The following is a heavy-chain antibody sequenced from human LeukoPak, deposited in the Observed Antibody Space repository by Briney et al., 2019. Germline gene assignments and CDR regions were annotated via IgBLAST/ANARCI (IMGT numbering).Heavy chain of an antibody. CDR3: AKGTYDFWSGYSYYFDY. D-gene: IGHD3-3*01. CDR2: ISWNSGSI. J-gene: IGHJ4*02. V-gene: IGHV3-9*01. CDR1: GFTFDDYA. Sequence: GRSLRLSCAACGFTFDDYAMHWVRQAPGKGLEWVSGISWNSGSIGYADSVKGRFTISRDNAKNSLYLQMNSLRAEDTALYYCAKGTYDFWSGYSYYFDYWGQGTLVTVSS.